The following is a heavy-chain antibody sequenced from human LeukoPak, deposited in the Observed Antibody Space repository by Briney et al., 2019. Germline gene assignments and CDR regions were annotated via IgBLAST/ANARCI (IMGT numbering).Heavy chain of an antibody. J-gene: IGHJ3*02. CDR2: IYSGGST. CDR1: GFTVSSNC. CDR3: ARTLARASSSGSYYGAFDI. Sequence: GGSLRLSCAASGFTVSSNCMSWVRQAPGKGLEWVSVIYSGGSTYYADSVKGRFTISRDNSKNTLYLQMNSLRAEDTAVYYCARTLARASSSGSYYGAFDIWGQGTMVTVSS. D-gene: IGHD1-26*01. V-gene: IGHV3-53*01.